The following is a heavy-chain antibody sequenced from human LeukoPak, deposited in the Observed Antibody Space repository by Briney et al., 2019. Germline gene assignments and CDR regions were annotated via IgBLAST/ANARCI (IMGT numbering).Heavy chain of an antibody. CDR1: GFTVSSNY. V-gene: IGHV3-66*01. CDR2: IYSGGST. J-gene: IGHJ5*02. CDR3: ARDIAAAGGDWFDP. Sequence: PGGSLRLSCAASGFTVSSNYMSWVRQAPGKGLEWVSVIYSGGSTYYADSVKGRFTISRDNSKNTLYLQMNSLRAEDTAVYYCARDIAAAGGDWFDPWGQGTLVAVSS. D-gene: IGHD6-13*01.